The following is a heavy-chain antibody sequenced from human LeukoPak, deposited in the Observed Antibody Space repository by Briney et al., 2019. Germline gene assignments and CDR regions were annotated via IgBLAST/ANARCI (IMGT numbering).Heavy chain of an antibody. D-gene: IGHD4-17*01. CDR2: IRSSSSYI. Sequence: GGSLRLSCAASGFTFSTYSMNWVRQAPGKGLEWVSSIRSSSSYIYYADSLKGRFTISRDNAKNSLCLQMNSLRAEDTAVYYCARDSYGDYFFDYWGQGTLVTVSS. J-gene: IGHJ4*02. CDR3: ARDSYGDYFFDY. V-gene: IGHV3-21*01. CDR1: GFTFSTYS.